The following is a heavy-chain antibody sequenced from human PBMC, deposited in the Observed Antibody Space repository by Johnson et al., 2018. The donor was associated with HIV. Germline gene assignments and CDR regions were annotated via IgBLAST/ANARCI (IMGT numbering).Heavy chain of an antibody. CDR1: GFTFSSYA. V-gene: IGHV3-66*01. Sequence: VRLVESGGGLVKPGGSLRLSCAASGFTFSSYAMSWVRQAPGKGLEWVSAIYSGGSTYYADSVKGRFTISRDSSKNTVYLQMNNLRAEDTGVYYCARDSTPWGGEHVGYAFDLWGRGTLVTISS. CDR3: ARDSTPWGGEHVGYAFDL. J-gene: IGHJ3*01. CDR2: IYSGGST. D-gene: IGHD4-17*01.